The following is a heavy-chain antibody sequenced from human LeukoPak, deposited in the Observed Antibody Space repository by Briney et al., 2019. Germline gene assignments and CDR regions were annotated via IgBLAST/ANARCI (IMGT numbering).Heavy chain of an antibody. J-gene: IGHJ4*02. CDR2: VSGSSSYI. Sequence: PGGSLRLSCAASGFTFSSYSMNWVRQAPGKGLEWVSSVSGSSSYIYYADSVKGRFTISRDNAKKSLYLQMNSLRAEDTAVYYCARGYGNYYFDYWGQGSLVTVSS. CDR1: GFTFSSYS. V-gene: IGHV3-21*01. CDR3: ARGYGNYYFDY. D-gene: IGHD3-16*01.